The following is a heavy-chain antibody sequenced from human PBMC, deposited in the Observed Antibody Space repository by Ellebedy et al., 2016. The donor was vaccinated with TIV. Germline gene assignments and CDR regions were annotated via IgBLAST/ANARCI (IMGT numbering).Heavy chain of an antibody. CDR3: AREDYYDSSGYYAY. J-gene: IGHJ4*02. Sequence: GESLKISCAASGFTFSRNVMSWVRQAPGKGLEWVSSIGGSGGSTYDADSVKGRFTISRDNSKSTLYLQMNSLRAEDTAVYYCAREDYYDSSGYYAYWGQGTLVTVSS. D-gene: IGHD3-22*01. V-gene: IGHV3-23*01. CDR2: IGGSGGST. CDR1: GFTFSRNV.